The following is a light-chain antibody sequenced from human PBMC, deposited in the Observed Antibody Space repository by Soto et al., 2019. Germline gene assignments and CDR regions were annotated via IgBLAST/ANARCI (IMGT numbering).Light chain of an antibody. CDR1: QTVTGA. J-gene: IGKJ2*01. Sequence: EILMTQSPATLSVSPGERATLSCRASQTVTGALAWYQQKPGQAPRLLIYGASTRASGIPDRFSGSGSGTEFTLTISSLPSEDFAVYYCQQYNAWPPYTFGQGTNVEIK. V-gene: IGKV3-15*01. CDR3: QQYNAWPPYT. CDR2: GAS.